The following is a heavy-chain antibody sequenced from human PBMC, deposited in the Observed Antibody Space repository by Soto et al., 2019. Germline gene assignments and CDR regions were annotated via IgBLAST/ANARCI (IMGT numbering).Heavy chain of an antibody. CDR1: GFIFSNYG. Sequence: GGSLRLSCAASGFIFSNYGMHWVRQAPGKGLEWVAVISYHGTRQYYADSVKGRFTISRDNSKNTLYLQMNSLRADDTAVYHCAKDMHFTNYDSPDYYIDFRGRGTLVTVSS. CDR3: AKDMHFTNYDSPDYYIDF. V-gene: IGHV3-30*18. CDR2: ISYHGTRQ. J-gene: IGHJ4*02. D-gene: IGHD3-22*01.